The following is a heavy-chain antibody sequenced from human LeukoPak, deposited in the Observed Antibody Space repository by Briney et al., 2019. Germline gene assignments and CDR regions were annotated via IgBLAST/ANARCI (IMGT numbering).Heavy chain of an antibody. Sequence: SSETLSLTCAVYGGSFSGYYWSWIRQPPGKGPEWIGEINHSGSTNYNPSLKSRVTISVDTSKNQFSLKLSSVTAADTAVYYCARGRGYRFNWFDPWGQGTLVTVSS. CDR2: INHSGST. CDR1: GGSFSGYY. D-gene: IGHD6-13*01. J-gene: IGHJ5*02. CDR3: ARGRGYRFNWFDP. V-gene: IGHV4-34*01.